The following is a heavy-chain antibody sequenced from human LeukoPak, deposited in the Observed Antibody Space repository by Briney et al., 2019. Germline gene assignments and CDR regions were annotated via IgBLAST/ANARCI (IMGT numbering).Heavy chain of an antibody. V-gene: IGHV4-59*01. CDR3: ARAVVDYYDTINWFDP. J-gene: IGHJ5*02. CDR2: IYYSGST. D-gene: IGHD3-22*01. CDR1: GGSISSYY. Sequence: ASETLSLTCTVSGGSISSYYWSWIRQPPGKGLEGIGYIYYSGSTNYNPSLKSRVTISVDTSKNQFSLKLSSVTAADTAVYYCARAVVDYYDTINWFDPWGQGTLVTVSS.